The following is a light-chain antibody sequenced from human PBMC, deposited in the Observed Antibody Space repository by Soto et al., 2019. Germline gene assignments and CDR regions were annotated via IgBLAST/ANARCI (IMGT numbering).Light chain of an antibody. Sequence: EIVLTQSPGTLSLSPGERATLSCRASQSVSSNYLAWYQQKSGQAPRLLIYGASSRATGIPDRFSGSGSGTDFTLTISKLEPEDFAVYYCQQYDSAPYTFGQGTNLEIK. CDR3: QQYDSAPYT. V-gene: IGKV3-20*01. CDR1: QSVSSNY. J-gene: IGKJ2*01. CDR2: GAS.